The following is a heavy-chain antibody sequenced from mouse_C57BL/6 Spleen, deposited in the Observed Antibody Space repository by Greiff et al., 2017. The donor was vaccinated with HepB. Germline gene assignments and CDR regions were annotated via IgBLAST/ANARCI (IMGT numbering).Heavy chain of an antibody. CDR2: IDPSDSYT. CDR1: GYTFTSYW. Sequence: VQLQQPGAELVMPGASVKLSCKASGYTFTSYWMHWVKQRPGQGLEWIGEIDPSDSYTNYNQKFKGKSTLTVDKSSSTAYMQLSSLTSEDSAVYYCARGDDYDRAMDYWGQGTSVTVSS. J-gene: IGHJ4*01. D-gene: IGHD2-4*01. V-gene: IGHV1-69*01. CDR3: ARGDDYDRAMDY.